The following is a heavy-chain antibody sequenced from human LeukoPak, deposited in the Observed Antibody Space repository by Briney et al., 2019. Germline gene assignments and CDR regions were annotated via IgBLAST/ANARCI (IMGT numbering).Heavy chain of an antibody. Sequence: TSETLSLTCTVSGGFISSYYWSWVRQPPGEGLEWIGYIYYSGSTKYNPSLESRVTMSVDTSKTQFSLKLSSVTAADTAVYYCARTYGDDAFDIWGQGTMVTVSS. CDR2: IYYSGST. D-gene: IGHD4-17*01. V-gene: IGHV4-59*01. CDR3: ARTYGDDAFDI. J-gene: IGHJ3*02. CDR1: GGFISSYY.